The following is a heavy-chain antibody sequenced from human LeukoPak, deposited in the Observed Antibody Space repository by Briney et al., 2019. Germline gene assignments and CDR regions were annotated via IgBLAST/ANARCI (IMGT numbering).Heavy chain of an antibody. Sequence: PSETLSLTCAVYGGSFSGYYWSWIRQPPGKGLEWIGKINHSGSTNYNPSLKSRVTISVDTSKNQFSLKVSSVTAAVTAVYYCARDKIGGINFDYWGQGTLITVSA. V-gene: IGHV4-34*01. D-gene: IGHD2/OR15-2a*01. CDR1: GGSFSGYY. J-gene: IGHJ4*02. CDR3: ARDKIGGINFDY. CDR2: INHSGST.